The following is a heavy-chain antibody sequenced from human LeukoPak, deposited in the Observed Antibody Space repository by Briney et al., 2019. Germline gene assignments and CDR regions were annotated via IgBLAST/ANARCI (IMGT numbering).Heavy chain of an antibody. CDR2: INHSGST. CDR1: GGSFSGYY. V-gene: IGHV4-34*01. D-gene: IGHD3-22*01. Sequence: SETLSLTCAVYGGSFSGYYWSWIRQPPGKGLEWIGEINHSGSTNYNPSLKSRVTISVDTSKNQFSLKLSSVPAADTAVYYCARGDFGYDSSGYYIPYFDYWGQGTLVTVSS. CDR3: ARGDFGYDSSGYYIPYFDY. J-gene: IGHJ4*02.